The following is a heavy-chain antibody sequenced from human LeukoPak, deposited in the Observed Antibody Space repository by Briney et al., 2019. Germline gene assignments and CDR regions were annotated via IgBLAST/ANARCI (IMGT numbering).Heavy chain of an antibody. CDR3: ARPLLYYYGSETYFWFDP. Sequence: DSVKGRFTISRDNAKNSLSLQMNSLRVEDTAVYYCARPLLYYYGSETYFWFDPWGQGTLVTVSS. D-gene: IGHD3-10*01. V-gene: IGHV3-11*06. J-gene: IGHJ5*02.